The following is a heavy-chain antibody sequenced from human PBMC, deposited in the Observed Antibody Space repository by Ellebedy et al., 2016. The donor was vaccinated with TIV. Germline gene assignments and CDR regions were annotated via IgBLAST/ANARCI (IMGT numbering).Heavy chain of an antibody. J-gene: IGHJ4*02. CDR1: GSTLTELS. D-gene: IGHD3-10*01. V-gene: IGHV1-24*01. Sequence: ASVKVSCKVSGSTLTELSMHWVRQAPGKGLEWMGGFDPEEGETIYAQKFQGRVTMTEDTSTETAFMDLNNLRSEDTAVYYCATYGSGSDYNENVPDFDYWGQGTLVTVSS. CDR3: ATYGSGSDYNENVPDFDY. CDR2: FDPEEGET.